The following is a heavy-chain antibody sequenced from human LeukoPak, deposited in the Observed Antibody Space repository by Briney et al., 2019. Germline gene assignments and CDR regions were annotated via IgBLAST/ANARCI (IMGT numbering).Heavy chain of an antibody. CDR3: ARRRVRPAARVRNYFDY. J-gene: IGHJ4*02. V-gene: IGHV4-34*01. D-gene: IGHD2-2*01. CDR1: GGSFSGYY. CDR2: INHSGST. Sequence: SETLSLTCAVYGGSFSGYYWSWIRQPPGKGLEWIGEINHSGSTNYNPSLKSRVTISVDTSKNQFSLKLSSVTAADTAVYYCARRRVRPAARVRNYFDYWGQGTLVTVSS.